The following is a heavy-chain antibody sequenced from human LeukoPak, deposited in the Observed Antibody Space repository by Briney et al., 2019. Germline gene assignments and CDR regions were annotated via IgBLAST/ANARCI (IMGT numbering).Heavy chain of an antibody. V-gene: IGHV4-4*02. CDR1: GGSISSSNW. CDR3: ARGVYYDSSGYYPYGY. Sequence: PSETLSLTCAVSGGSISSSNWWSWVRQPPGKGLEWIGEIYHSGSTNYNPSLKSRVTISVDKSKNQFSLKLSSVTAADTAVYYCARGVYYDSSGYYPYGYWGQGALVTVSS. CDR2: IYHSGST. D-gene: IGHD3-22*01. J-gene: IGHJ4*02.